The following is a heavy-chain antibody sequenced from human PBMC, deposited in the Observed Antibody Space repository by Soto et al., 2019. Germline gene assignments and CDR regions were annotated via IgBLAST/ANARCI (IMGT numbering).Heavy chain of an antibody. CDR3: AKESRDIVVVPLGY. V-gene: IGHV3-30*18. CDR1: GFTFSSYG. Sequence: GSLRLSCAASGFTFSSYGMHWVRQAPGKGLEWVAVISYDGSNKYYADSVKGRFTISRDNSKNTLYLQMNSLRAEDTAVYYCAKESRDIVVVPLGYWGQGTLVTVSS. D-gene: IGHD2-2*01. CDR2: ISYDGSNK. J-gene: IGHJ4*02.